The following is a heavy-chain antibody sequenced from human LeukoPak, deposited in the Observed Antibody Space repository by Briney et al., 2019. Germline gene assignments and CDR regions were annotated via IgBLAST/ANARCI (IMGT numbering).Heavy chain of an antibody. CDR2: ISSSGST. CDR1: GGSISNGSYY. D-gene: IGHD6-19*01. Sequence: SETLSLTCTASGGSISNGSYYWTWIRQPAGKGLEWIGRISSSGSTNYNPSLKSRVTISVDTSKNQFSLKLSSMTAADTAVYYCARGAAVAFDYWGQGTLVTVSS. CDR3: ARGAAVAFDY. V-gene: IGHV4-61*02. J-gene: IGHJ4*02.